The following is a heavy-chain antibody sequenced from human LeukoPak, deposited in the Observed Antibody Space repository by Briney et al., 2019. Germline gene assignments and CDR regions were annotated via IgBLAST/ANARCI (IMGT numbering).Heavy chain of an antibody. CDR3: ARRDYDILTGYYSRTGFDY. Sequence: PSETLSLTCTVSGGSISSGSYYWSWIRQPAGKGLEWIGRIYTSGSTNYNPSLKSRVTISVDTSKNHFSLRLSSVTAADTAVYYCARRDYDILTGYYSRTGFDYWGQGTLVTVSS. V-gene: IGHV4-61*02. D-gene: IGHD3-9*01. CDR2: IYTSGST. CDR1: GGSISSGSYY. J-gene: IGHJ4*02.